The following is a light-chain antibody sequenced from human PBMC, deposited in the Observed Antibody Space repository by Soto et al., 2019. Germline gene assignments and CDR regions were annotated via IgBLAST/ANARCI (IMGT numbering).Light chain of an antibody. V-gene: IGKV1-9*01. CDR1: QGISSY. CDR3: QQLNSYPPN. CDR2: AAS. Sequence: DIPLTQSPSFLSASVGDRVTITCRASQGISSYLAWYQQKPGKAPKLLIYAASTLQSGVPPRFSGSGSGTEFTLTISSLQPEDFATYYCQQLNSYPPNFGQGTRLEIK. J-gene: IGKJ5*01.